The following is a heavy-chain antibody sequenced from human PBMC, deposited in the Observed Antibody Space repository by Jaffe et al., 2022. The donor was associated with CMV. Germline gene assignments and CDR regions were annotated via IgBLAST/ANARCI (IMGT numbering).Heavy chain of an antibody. V-gene: IGHV4-4*07. J-gene: IGHJ6*02. Sequence: QVQLQESGPGLVKPSETLSLTCTVSGGSISSYYWSWIRQPAGKGLEWIGRIYTSGSTNYNPSLKSRVTMSVDTSKNQFSLKLSSVTAADTAVYYCARGGSSGWGSYYYYYGMDVWGQGTTVTVSS. CDR2: IYTSGST. D-gene: IGHD6-19*01. CDR1: GGSISSYY. CDR3: ARGGSSGWGSYYYYYGMDV.